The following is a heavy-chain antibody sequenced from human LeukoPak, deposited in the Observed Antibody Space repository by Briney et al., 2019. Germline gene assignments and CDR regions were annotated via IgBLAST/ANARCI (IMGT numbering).Heavy chain of an antibody. V-gene: IGHV3-48*04. D-gene: IGHD6-13*01. CDR2: IDIRSGII. CDR3: ARDRLGGYAAVPDY. CDR1: GFTFSSYS. J-gene: IGHJ4*02. Sequence: PGGSLRLSCAASGFTFSSYSMNWVRQAPGKGLEWVSYIDIRSGIIYYADSVKGRFTISRDNAKNSLFLQMNSLRAEDTAVYYCARDRLGGYAAVPDYWGQGTLVTVSS.